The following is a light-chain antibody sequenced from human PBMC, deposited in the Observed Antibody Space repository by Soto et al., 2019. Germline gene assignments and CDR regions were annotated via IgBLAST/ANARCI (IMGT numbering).Light chain of an antibody. CDR3: TSYTTIHTLV. V-gene: IGLV2-14*01. CDR1: SSDIGGYDY. Sequence: QSALTQPASVSGSPGQSITISCTGTSSDIGGYDYVSWYQHHPGRAPKLIIYEVSNRPSGVSNRFSGSKSGNTASLTISGLQAEDEADYYCTSYTTIHTLVFATGTKVTVL. J-gene: IGLJ1*01. CDR2: EVS.